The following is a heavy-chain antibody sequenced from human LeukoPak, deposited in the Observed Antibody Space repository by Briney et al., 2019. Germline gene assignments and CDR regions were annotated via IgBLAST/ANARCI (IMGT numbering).Heavy chain of an antibody. CDR2: IYHTGSS. V-gene: IGHV4-38-2*02. CDR3: ARGALTGYYQTNWFDP. D-gene: IGHD3-9*01. Sequence: PSETLSLACSVSGHSLNSGYYWGWIRQPPGKGLEWIGSIYHTGSSYYNPSLKSRVTISVDTSKNQFSLKLSPVTSADTAVYYWARGALTGYYQTNWFDPWGQGTLVTVPS. CDR1: GHSLNSGYY. J-gene: IGHJ5*02.